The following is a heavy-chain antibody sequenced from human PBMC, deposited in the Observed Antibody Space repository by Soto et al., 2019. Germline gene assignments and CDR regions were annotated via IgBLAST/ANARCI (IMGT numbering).Heavy chain of an antibody. CDR2: VNPNSGYT. CDR3: ARSYSYGCNDY. J-gene: IGHJ4*02. CDR1: GYTFTNYD. V-gene: IGHV1-8*01. Sequence: ASVKVSCKASGYTFTNYDITWVRQAAGQGLEWVGWVNPNSGYTAYAQKFVGRVAMTRNTPLRTAYMELSSLTSGDTAVYYCARSYSYGCNDYWGQGTLVTVSS. D-gene: IGHD5-18*01.